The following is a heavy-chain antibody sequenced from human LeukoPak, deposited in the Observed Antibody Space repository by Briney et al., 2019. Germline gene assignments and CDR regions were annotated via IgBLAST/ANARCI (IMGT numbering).Heavy chain of an antibody. J-gene: IGHJ4*02. CDR3: ARSRDVDTAMAS. Sequence: ASVKASCKASGYTFTGYYMHWVRQAPGQGLEWMGWINPNSGGTNYAQKFQGRVTMTRDTSISTAYMELSRLRSDDTAVYFCARSRDVDTAMASWGEGTLVTDSS. D-gene: IGHD5-18*01. V-gene: IGHV1-2*02. CDR1: GYTFTGYY. CDR2: INPNSGGT.